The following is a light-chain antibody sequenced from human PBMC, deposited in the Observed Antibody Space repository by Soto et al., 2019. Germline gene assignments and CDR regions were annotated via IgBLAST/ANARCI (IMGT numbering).Light chain of an antibody. CDR1: SSDVGGYNF. J-gene: IGLJ1*01. V-gene: IGLV2-14*01. CDR3: SSYTSISTYV. Sequence: QSVLTQPASVSGSPGQSITISCTGTSSDVGGYNFVSWHQQHPDKAPKLMIYDVTNRPSGVSNRFSGSKSGNTASLTISGLQAEDEDDYYCSSYTSISTYVFGTGTKVTVL. CDR2: DVT.